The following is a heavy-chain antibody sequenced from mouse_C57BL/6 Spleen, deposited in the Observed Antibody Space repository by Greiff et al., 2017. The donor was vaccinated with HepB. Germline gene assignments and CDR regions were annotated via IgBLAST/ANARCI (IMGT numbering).Heavy chain of an antibody. V-gene: IGHV5-4*01. J-gene: IGHJ2*01. CDR1: GFTFSSYA. CDR2: ISDGGSYT. D-gene: IGHD1-1*01. CDR3: ARDYYGSSSY. Sequence: DVQLQESGGGLVKPGGSLKLSCAASGFTFSSYAMSWVRQTPEKRLEWVATISDGGSYTYYPDNVKGRFTISRDNAKNNLYLQMSHLKSEDTAMYYCARDYYGSSSYWGQGTTLTVSS.